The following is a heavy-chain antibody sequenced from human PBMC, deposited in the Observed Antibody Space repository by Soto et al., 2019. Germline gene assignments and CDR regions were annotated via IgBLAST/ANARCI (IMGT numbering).Heavy chain of an antibody. V-gene: IGHV1-69*13. CDR2: IIPVFGPA. Sequence: ASVKVSCKASGVTLKNSALSWVRQAPGQGLEWMGGIIPVFGPALYAQKFQGRVTITADESTNTAFLDVSSLRSEDTAVYYCGRGGSWAKVDSWGPGTLVTVSS. CDR3: GRGGSWAKVDS. CDR1: GVTLKNSA. J-gene: IGHJ4*02. D-gene: IGHD6-13*01.